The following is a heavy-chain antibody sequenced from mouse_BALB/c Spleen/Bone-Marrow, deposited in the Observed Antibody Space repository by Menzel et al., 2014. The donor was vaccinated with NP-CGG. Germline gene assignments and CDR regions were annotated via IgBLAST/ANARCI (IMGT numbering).Heavy chain of an antibody. CDR1: GITVXSYA. Sequence: EVKLMESGGGLVKPGGSLKLSCEASGITVXSYAMSWVRQTPEKRLEWVASIGSGGRKHHPDSVEGRLTISRDNARNILYLQVSSLRSEDTAMYYCARGGMTPFDFWGQGITLIVSS. CDR2: IGSGGRK. J-gene: IGHJ2*01. CDR3: ARGGMTPFDF. V-gene: IGHV5-6-5*01. D-gene: IGHD2-13*01.